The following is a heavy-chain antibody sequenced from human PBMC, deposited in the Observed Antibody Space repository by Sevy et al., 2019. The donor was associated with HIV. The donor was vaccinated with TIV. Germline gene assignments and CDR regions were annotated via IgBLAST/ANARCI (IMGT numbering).Heavy chain of an antibody. D-gene: IGHD6-19*01. CDR3: AKDTSGWYDALDQ. Sequence: GGSLRLSCEVSGFTFGYFAMSWVRQAPGKGLEWVSGISPNGATSHYAASVRARFTISRDNSKNRMYLQMSSLRAEDTAQYYCAKDTSGWYDALDQWGQGTLVTVSS. V-gene: IGHV3-23*01. CDR1: GFTFGYFA. J-gene: IGHJ4*02. CDR2: ISPNGATS.